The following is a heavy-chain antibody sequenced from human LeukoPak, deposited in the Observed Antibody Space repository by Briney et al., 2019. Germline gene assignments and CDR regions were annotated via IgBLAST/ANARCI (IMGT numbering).Heavy chain of an antibody. CDR1: GGSISSSSYY. Sequence: SETLSLTCTVPGGSISSSSYYWGWIRQPPGKGLEWIGSIYYSGSTYYNPSLKSRVTISVDTSKNQFSLKLSSVTAADTAVYYCARPGGLGGPFDYWGQGTLVTVSS. V-gene: IGHV4-39*01. J-gene: IGHJ4*02. D-gene: IGHD3/OR15-3a*01. CDR3: ARPGGLGGPFDY. CDR2: IYYSGST.